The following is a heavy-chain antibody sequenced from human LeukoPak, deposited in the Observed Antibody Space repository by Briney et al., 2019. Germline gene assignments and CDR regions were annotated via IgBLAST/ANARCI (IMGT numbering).Heavy chain of an antibody. J-gene: IGHJ4*02. CDR2: IYSGGST. V-gene: IGHV3-66*02. D-gene: IGHD2-15*01. Sequence: GGSLRLSCAASGFTVSSNYMSWVRQAPGKGLEWVSVIYSGGSTYYADSVKGRFTIARDNSKNTLYLQMNSLRAEDTAVYYCAREVGPYCGGGSCYPAVDYWGQGTLVTVSS. CDR3: AREVGPYCGGGSCYPAVDY. CDR1: GFTVSSNY.